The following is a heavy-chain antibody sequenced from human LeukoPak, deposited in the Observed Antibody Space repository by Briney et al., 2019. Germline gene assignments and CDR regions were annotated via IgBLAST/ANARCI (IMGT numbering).Heavy chain of an antibody. V-gene: IGHV1-8*01. D-gene: IGHD6-19*01. Sequence: ASVKVSCKASGYTFTSYDITWVRQATGQGLEWMGWMDANSGDTGYAQKFQGRVTMTRDTSISTAYMELSSLRSEDTAVYYCARNLPSSGWFIGWGQGTLVTVSS. CDR1: GYTFTSYD. CDR3: ARNLPSSGWFIG. J-gene: IGHJ4*02. CDR2: MDANSGDT.